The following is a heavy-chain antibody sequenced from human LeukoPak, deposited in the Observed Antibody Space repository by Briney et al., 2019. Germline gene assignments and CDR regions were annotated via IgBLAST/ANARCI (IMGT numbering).Heavy chain of an antibody. CDR1: GFTFSSYA. V-gene: IGHV3-23*01. J-gene: IGHJ4*02. CDR2: ISGSGGST. CDR3: ARIKYAVADY. Sequence: GGSLRLSCAASGFTFSSYAMSWVRQAPGKGLDWVSAISGSGGSTYYADSVKGRFTISRDNAKNSLYLQMNSLRAEDTAVYYCARIKYAVADYWGQGTLVTVSS. D-gene: IGHD6-19*01.